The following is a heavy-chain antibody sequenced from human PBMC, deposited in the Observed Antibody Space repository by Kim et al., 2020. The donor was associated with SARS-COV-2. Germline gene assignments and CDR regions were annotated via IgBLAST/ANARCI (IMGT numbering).Heavy chain of an antibody. CDR1: GFTFSSYG. D-gene: IGHD5-12*01. CDR2: ISYDGSNK. J-gene: IGHJ4*02. CDR3: AKGPELSGYDYIDY. V-gene: IGHV3-30*18. Sequence: GGSLRLSCAASGFTFSSYGMHWVRQAPGKGLEWVAVISYDGSNKYYADSVKGRFTISRDNSKNTLYLQMNSLRAEDTAVYYCAKGPELSGYDYIDYWGQGTLVTVSS.